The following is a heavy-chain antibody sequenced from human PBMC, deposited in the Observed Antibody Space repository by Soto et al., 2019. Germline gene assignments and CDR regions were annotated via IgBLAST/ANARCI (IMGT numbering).Heavy chain of an antibody. D-gene: IGHD2-8*01. J-gene: IGHJ6*02. CDR2: ISGSGGST. Sequence: EVQLLESGGGLVQPGGSLRLSCAASGLTFSSYAMSWVRQAPGKGLEWVSAISGSGGSTYYADSVKGRFTISRDNSKNTLYLQMNSLGAEDTAVYYCAQYSLVDIVLMVYSIPFYYYGMDVWGQGTTVTISS. V-gene: IGHV3-23*01. CDR1: GLTFSSYA. CDR3: AQYSLVDIVLMVYSIPFYYYGMDV.